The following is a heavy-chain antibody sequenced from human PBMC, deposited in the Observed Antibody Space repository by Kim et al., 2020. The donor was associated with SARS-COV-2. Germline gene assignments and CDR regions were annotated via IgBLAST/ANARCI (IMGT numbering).Heavy chain of an antibody. CDR3: ARLNLSWFDP. CDR2: IYTSGST. J-gene: IGHJ5*02. Sequence: SETLSLTCTVSGGSISSGSYYWSWIRQPAGKGLEWIGRIYTSGSTNYNPSLKSRVTISVDTSKNQFSLKLSSVTAADTAVYYCARLNLSWFDPWGQGTLVTVSS. CDR1: GGSISSGSYY. V-gene: IGHV4-61*02.